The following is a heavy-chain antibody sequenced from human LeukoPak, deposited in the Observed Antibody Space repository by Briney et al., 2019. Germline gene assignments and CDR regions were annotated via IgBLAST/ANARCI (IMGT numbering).Heavy chain of an antibody. CDR2: IIPIFGTA. Sequence: ASVKVSCKASGGTFISYAISWVRQAPGQGLEWMGGIIPIFGTANYAQKFQGRVTITADESTSTAYMELSSLRSEDTAVYYCARGGRGTADAFDIWGQGTMVTVSS. CDR1: GGTFISYA. J-gene: IGHJ3*02. CDR3: ARGGRGTADAFDI. D-gene: IGHD6-13*01. V-gene: IGHV1-69*13.